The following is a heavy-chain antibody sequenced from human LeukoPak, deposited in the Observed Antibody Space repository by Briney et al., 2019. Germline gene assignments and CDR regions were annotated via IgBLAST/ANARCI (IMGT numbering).Heavy chain of an antibody. D-gene: IGHD6-13*01. CDR1: GFTFSSYA. CDR3: AKDSYSSSWYGLFDY. J-gene: IGHJ4*02. Sequence: PGGSLRLSCAASGFTFSSYAMSWVRQAPGKGLEWVSASSGSGGSTYYADSVKGRFTISRDNSKNTLYLQMNSLRAEDTAVYYCAKDSYSSSWYGLFDYWGQGTLVTVS. V-gene: IGHV3-23*01. CDR2: SSGSGGST.